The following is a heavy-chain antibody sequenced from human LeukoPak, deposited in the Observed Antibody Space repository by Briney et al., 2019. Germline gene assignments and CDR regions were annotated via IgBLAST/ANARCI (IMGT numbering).Heavy chain of an antibody. D-gene: IGHD4-17*01. CDR2: ISGGGSST. CDR1: GFTFSNYA. Sequence: GGSLRLSCSASGFTFSNYAMSWVRQAPGKGLEWVSAISGGGSSTYYADSVRDRFTISRENSKNTLYLQMNSLRGEDTAIYYCARGAYGDYDYWGQGTLVTVSS. V-gene: IGHV3-23*01. J-gene: IGHJ4*02. CDR3: ARGAYGDYDY.